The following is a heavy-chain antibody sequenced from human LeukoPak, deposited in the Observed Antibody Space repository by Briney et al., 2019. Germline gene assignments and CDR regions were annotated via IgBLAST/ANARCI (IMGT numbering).Heavy chain of an antibody. CDR2: ISSSGSTI. D-gene: IGHD3-10*01. V-gene: IGHV3-48*03. Sequence: GGSLRLSCAASGFTFSNYEMNWVRQAPGKGLEWVSYISSSGSTIYYADSVKGRFTISRDNAKNSLYLQMNSLGAEDTAVYYCALPHYYDSEGASDMDVWGKGTTVTISS. CDR1: GFTFSNYE. CDR3: ALPHYYDSEGASDMDV. J-gene: IGHJ6*03.